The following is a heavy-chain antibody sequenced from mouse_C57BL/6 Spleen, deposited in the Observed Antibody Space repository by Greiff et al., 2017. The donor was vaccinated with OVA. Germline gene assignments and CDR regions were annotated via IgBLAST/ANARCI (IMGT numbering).Heavy chain of an antibody. CDR1: GFTFSSYA. J-gene: IGHJ3*01. D-gene: IGHD3-2*02. CDR2: ISDGGSYT. CDR3: ASDSSGYAWFAY. V-gene: IGHV5-4*01. Sequence: EVQGVESGGGLVKPGGSLKLSCAASGFTFSSYAMSWVRQTPEKRLEWVATISDGGSYTYYPDNVKGRFTISRDNAKNNLYLQMSHLKSEDTAMYYCASDSSGYAWFAYWGQGTLVTVSA.